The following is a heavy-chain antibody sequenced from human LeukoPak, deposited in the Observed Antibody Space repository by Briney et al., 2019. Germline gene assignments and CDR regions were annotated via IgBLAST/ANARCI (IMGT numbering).Heavy chain of an antibody. D-gene: IGHD2-15*01. Sequence: SETLSLTCAVYGGSFSGYYWSWIRQPPGKGLEWIGEINHSGSTNYNPSLKSRVTISVDTSKNQFSLKLSSVTAADTAVYYCARDYRPSDCSGGSCPYYYFDNWGQGTLVTVSS. J-gene: IGHJ4*02. CDR1: GGSFSGYY. CDR2: INHSGST. CDR3: ARDYRPSDCSGGSCPYYYFDN. V-gene: IGHV4-34*01.